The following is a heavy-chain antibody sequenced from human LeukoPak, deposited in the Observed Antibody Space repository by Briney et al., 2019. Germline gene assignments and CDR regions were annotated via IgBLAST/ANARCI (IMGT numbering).Heavy chain of an antibody. CDR3: ARGRYSGSYLDY. V-gene: IGHV3-74*01. D-gene: IGHD1-26*01. CDR2: INSDGSST. CDR1: GFTFSSYW. J-gene: IGHJ4*02. Sequence: GGSLRLSCAASGFTFSSYWMHWVRQAPGKGLVWVSRINSDGSSTSYVDSVKGRFTISRDNAKNTLYLQMNSLRAEDTAVYYCARGRYSGSYLDYWGQGTLVTVSS.